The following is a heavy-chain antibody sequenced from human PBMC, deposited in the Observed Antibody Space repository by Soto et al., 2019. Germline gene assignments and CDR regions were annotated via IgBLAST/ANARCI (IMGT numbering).Heavy chain of an antibody. D-gene: IGHD1-26*01. CDR3: ARGPELTDWYFDL. J-gene: IGHJ2*01. Sequence: QVQLQESGPGLVKPSQTLSLTCTVSGGSISNGDYYWSWIRQPPGEGLEWIGYIYYSGSTSYNPSLTSRVTISVDTSKTQFSLKLSSVTAADTAVYYCARGPELTDWYFDLWGRGTLVTVSS. V-gene: IGHV4-30-4*01. CDR1: GGSISNGDYY. CDR2: IYYSGST.